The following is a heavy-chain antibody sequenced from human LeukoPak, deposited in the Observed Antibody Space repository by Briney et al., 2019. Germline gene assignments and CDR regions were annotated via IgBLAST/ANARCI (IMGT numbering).Heavy chain of an antibody. CDR3: ARQTGSGLFILP. D-gene: IGHD3/OR15-3a*01. J-gene: IGHJ4*02. Sequence: PSETLSLTCTVSGGSISSSSYYWGWIRQPPGKGLEWIGSIYYSGSTYYNPSLKSRVTISVDTSKNQFSLKLSSVTATDTAVYYCARQTGSGLFILPGGQGTLVTVSS. V-gene: IGHV4-39*01. CDR2: IYYSGST. CDR1: GGSISSSSYY.